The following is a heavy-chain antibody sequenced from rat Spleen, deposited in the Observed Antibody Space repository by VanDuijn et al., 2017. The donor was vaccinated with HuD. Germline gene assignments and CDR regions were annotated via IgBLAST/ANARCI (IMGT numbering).Heavy chain of an antibody. Sequence: EVQLVESDGGLVQPGRSLKLSYAGSGFTFSAYYMAWVRQDPTKGLEWVATISSDGGRNFYRDSVKGRFTISRDNARGILYLQMDSLRSEDTATYYCAGAGYLRDWYFDFWGQGVMVTVSS. CDR3: AGAGYLRDWYFDF. CDR1: GFTFSAYY. J-gene: IGHJ2*01. V-gene: IGHV5-29*01. CDR2: ISSDGGRN. D-gene: IGHD2-2*01.